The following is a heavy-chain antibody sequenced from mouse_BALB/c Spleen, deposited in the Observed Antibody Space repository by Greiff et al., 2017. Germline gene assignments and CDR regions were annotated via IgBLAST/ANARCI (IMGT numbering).Heavy chain of an antibody. D-gene: IGHD1-1*01. Sequence: EVKLVESGGGLVKPGGSLKLSCAASGFTFSSYAMSWVRQSPEKRLEWVAEISSGGSYTYYPDTVTGRFTISRDNAKNTLYLEMSSLRSEDTAMYYCARIYYGSSYDYWGQGTTLTVSS. J-gene: IGHJ2*01. CDR2: ISSGGSYT. CDR1: GFTFSSYA. V-gene: IGHV5-9-4*01. CDR3: ARIYYGSSYDY.